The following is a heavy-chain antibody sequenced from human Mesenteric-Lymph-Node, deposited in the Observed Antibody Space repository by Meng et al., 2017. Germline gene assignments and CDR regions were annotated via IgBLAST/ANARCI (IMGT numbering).Heavy chain of an antibody. J-gene: IGHJ4*02. CDR1: GGSVSSGNW. CDR3: ARVGQWLPIDY. CDR2: IYHSGST. V-gene: IGHV4-4*02. Sequence: QVQLQESGPGLVRPSETLSLTCTVSGGSVSSGNWWSWVRQPPGKGLEWIGEIYHSGSTNYNPSLKSRVTISVDKSKNQFSLNLSSVTAADTAVYYCARVGQWLPIDYWGQGTLVTVSS. D-gene: IGHD6-19*01.